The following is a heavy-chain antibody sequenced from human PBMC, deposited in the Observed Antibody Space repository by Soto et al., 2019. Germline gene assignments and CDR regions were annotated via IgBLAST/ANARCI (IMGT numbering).Heavy chain of an antibody. CDR2: IFDTGTI. J-gene: IGHJ4*02. CDR3: ARTTTVVID. Sequence: QVQLQESGPGLVKPSQTLSLTCTVSGGSISSGGYYWTWIRQHPGKGLEWIGYIFDTGTIYYNPSLKSRLTMSVDTSKNQFSLKLTSVTVADTAVYYCARTTTVVIDWGQGTLVAVSS. D-gene: IGHD4-17*01. V-gene: IGHV4-31*03. CDR1: GGSISSGGYY.